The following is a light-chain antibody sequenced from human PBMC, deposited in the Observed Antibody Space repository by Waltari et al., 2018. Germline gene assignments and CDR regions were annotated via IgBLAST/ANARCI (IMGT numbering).Light chain of an antibody. V-gene: IGLV2-23*01. CDR3: CSYVGGINPFLV. CDR2: ESS. Sequence: QSALTQPASVSGSPGQSITISCSGTSSDVGRHKFVSWVQQHPGKVPKLMIYESSKRPSGVSNRFSGSKSDNTASLTITGLQTEDEADYYCCSYVGGINPFLVFGGGTKVTVL. J-gene: IGLJ2*01. CDR1: SSDVGRHKF.